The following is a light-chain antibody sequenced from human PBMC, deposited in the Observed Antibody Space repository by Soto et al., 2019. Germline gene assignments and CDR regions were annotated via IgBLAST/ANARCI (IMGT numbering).Light chain of an antibody. V-gene: IGKV1-39*01. CDR1: QSIGNY. CDR2: AAS. Sequence: DLQMTQSPSSLSASVGDRVTITCRASQSIGNYLNWYQHKPGKAPKLLIYAASSLQSGVPSRFSGSGSGTDFTLTINSLQPEDFATYFCHQSHSSPYTFGQGTKLEIK. J-gene: IGKJ2*01. CDR3: HQSHSSPYT.